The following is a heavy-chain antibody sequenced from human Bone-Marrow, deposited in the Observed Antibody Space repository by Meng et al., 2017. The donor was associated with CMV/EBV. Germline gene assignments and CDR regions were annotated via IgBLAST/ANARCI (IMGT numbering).Heavy chain of an antibody. J-gene: IGHJ6*02. V-gene: IGHV3-48*03. D-gene: IGHD6-6*01. Sequence: GESLKISCAASGFTFSSYEMNWVRQAPGKGLEWVSYISSSGSIIYYVDSVKGRFTISRDNAKNSLYLQMNSLRAEDTAVYYCASGALWQLGGMDVWGQGTTVTVSS. CDR1: GFTFSSYE. CDR2: ISSSGSII. CDR3: ASGALWQLGGMDV.